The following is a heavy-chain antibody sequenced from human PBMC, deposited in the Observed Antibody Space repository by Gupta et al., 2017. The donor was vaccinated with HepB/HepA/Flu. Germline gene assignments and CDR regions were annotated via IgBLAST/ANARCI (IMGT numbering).Heavy chain of an antibody. CDR1: GGPFSSSA. Sequence: QVQLVQSGAEVKKPGSSVKVSCKASGGPFSSSAISWVRQAPGQGLGWMGGIIPIFGTANYARKCQGRVTITADESTSTAYMELSSLRSEDTAVYYCAAGTSEDIVVVPANMGLDYWGQGTLVTVSS. D-gene: IGHD2-2*01. CDR3: AAGTSEDIVVVPANMGLDY. J-gene: IGHJ4*02. CDR2: IIPIFGTA. V-gene: IGHV1-69*01.